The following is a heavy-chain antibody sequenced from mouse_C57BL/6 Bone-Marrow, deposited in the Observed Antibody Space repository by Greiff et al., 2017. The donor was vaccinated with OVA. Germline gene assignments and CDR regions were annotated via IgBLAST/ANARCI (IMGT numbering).Heavy chain of an antibody. J-gene: IGHJ3*01. CDR3: TREGQAWFAY. CDR2: TSSVVDYI. CDR1: GFTFSSYA. V-gene: IGHV5-9-1*02. Sequence: EVHLVESGEGLVKPGGSLKLSCAASGFTFSSYAMSWVRQTPEKRLEVISYTSSVVDYIYYADTVKGRFTISRDNARNTLYLQMSSLKSEDTAMYYCTREGQAWFAYWGQGTLVTVSA.